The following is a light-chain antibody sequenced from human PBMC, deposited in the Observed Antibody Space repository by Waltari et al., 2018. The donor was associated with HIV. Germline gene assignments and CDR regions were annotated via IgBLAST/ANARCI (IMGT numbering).Light chain of an antibody. CDR1: NSDIGTYDF. CDR2: EVN. CDR3: TSSTSNSTPV. Sequence: QSALTQPASVSGSPGQSITISCTGTNSDIGTYDFVSWYQQYPGKAPKLLIYEVNYRLSWVSNRFSGSKSGNTASLTISGLQAEDEADYYCTSSTSNSTPVFGTGTRVSVL. V-gene: IGLV2-14*01. J-gene: IGLJ1*01.